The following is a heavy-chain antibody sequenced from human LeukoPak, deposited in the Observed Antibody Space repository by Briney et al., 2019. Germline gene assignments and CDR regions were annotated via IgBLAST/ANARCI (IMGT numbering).Heavy chain of an antibody. D-gene: IGHD3-22*01. CDR1: GFTFGDYG. V-gene: IGHV3-49*04. J-gene: IGHJ4*02. CDR2: IRSKPYGGTT. Sequence: GRSLRLSCTASGFTFGDYGMSWVRQAPGEGLGWVGFIRSKPYGGTTEYAASVKGRFTISRDDSESIAYLQMNSLKTEDTAVYYCTRGDYYDSSGYYLLFDYWGQGTLVTVSS. CDR3: TRGDYYDSSGYYLLFDY.